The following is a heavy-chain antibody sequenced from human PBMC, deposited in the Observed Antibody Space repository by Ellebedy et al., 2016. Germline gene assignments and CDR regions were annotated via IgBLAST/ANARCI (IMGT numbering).Heavy chain of an antibody. CDR3: ARVRYGDYRFDY. J-gene: IGHJ4*02. D-gene: IGHD4-17*01. V-gene: IGHV4-59*01. CDR1: GGPISSYY. CDR2: TDYRGST. Sequence: SETLSPTCTVPGGPISSYYWSWIRQPPGKGLEWIGYTDYRGSTNYNPSLKRRVTISVDTSKNQFSLKLSSVTAADTAVYYCARVRYGDYRFDYWGQGTLVTVSS.